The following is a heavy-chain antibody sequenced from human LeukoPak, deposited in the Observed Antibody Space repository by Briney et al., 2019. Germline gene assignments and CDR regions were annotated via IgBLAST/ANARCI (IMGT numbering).Heavy chain of an antibody. CDR3: ARDRAVRGMDV. CDR1: GFTFSSYA. J-gene: IGHJ6*02. D-gene: IGHD3-10*01. CDR2: ISYDGSNK. V-gene: IGHV3-30*14. Sequence: PGGSLRLSCAASGFTFSSYAMHWVRQAPGKGLEWVAVISYDGSNKYYADSVKGRFTISRDNSKNTFYLQMNSLRAEDTAVYYCARDRAVRGMDVWGQGTTVIVSS.